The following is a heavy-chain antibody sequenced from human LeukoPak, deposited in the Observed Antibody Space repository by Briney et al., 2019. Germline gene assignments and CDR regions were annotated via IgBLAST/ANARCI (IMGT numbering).Heavy chain of an antibody. V-gene: IGHV3-21*01. CDR1: GFTFSSYS. CDR3: ARDTGGYVNFDY. D-gene: IGHD5-12*01. Sequence: GGSLRLSCAASGFTFSSYSMNWVRQAPGKGLEWVSSISSSSSSYIYYADSVKGRFTISRDNAKNSLYLQMNSLRAEDTAVYYCARDTGGYVNFDYWGQGTLVTVSS. CDR2: ISSSSSSYI. J-gene: IGHJ4*02.